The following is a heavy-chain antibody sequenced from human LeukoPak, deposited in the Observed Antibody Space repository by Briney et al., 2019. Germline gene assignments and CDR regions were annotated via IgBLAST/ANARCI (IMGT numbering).Heavy chain of an antibody. CDR3: ARDRIYGSGSYYNVVGWFDP. J-gene: IGHJ5*02. CDR2: ISTYNGNT. V-gene: IGHV1-18*01. CDR1: GYTFTSYG. D-gene: IGHD3-10*01. Sequence: ASVKVSCKASGYTFTSYGISWVRQAPGQGLEWMGWISTYNGNTNYAQKLQGRVTMTTDTSTSTAYMELRSLRSDDTAVYYCARDRIYGSGSYYNVVGWFDPWGQGTLVTVSS.